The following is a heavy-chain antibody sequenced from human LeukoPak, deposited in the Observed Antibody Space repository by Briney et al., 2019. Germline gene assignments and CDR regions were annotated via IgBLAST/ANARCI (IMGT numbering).Heavy chain of an antibody. CDR1: GYSFTSYW. J-gene: IGHJ5*02. CDR2: IYPGDSDT. Sequence: GESLKISCKGSGYSFTSYWIGWVRQMPGKGLEWMGIIYPGDSDTRYSPSFQGQVTISADKSISTAYLQWSSLKASDTAMYYCARSATDKVVPAATNWFDPWGQGTLVTVSS. V-gene: IGHV5-51*01. CDR3: ARSATDKVVPAATNWFDP. D-gene: IGHD2-2*01.